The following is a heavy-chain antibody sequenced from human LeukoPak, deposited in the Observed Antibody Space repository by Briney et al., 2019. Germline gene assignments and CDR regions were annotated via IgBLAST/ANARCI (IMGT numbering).Heavy chain of an antibody. CDR1: GGSFSGYY. V-gene: IGHV4-34*01. D-gene: IGHD6-19*01. CDR2: INHSGGT. Sequence: SETLSFTCAVYGGSFSGYYWSWIRQSPGKGLEWIGEINHSGGTNYNPSLKSRVTISVDTSKNQFSLNLNSVTTADTAMYYCARGGYSSGYYYFDYWGQGTLVTVSS. CDR3: ARGGYSSGYYYFDY. J-gene: IGHJ4*02.